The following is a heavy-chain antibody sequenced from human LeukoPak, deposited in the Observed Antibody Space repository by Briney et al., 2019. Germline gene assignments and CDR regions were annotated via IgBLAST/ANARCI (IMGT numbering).Heavy chain of an antibody. CDR2: IYYSGST. Sequence: PSETLSLTFTVSGGSISSYYWSWIRQPPGKGLEWIGYIYYSGSTNYNPSLKSRVTISVDTSKNQFSLKLSSVTAADTAVYYCAREDTSIAYNDAFDIWGQGTMVTVSS. J-gene: IGHJ3*02. D-gene: IGHD1-1*01. CDR3: AREDTSIAYNDAFDI. V-gene: IGHV4-59*01. CDR1: GGSISSYY.